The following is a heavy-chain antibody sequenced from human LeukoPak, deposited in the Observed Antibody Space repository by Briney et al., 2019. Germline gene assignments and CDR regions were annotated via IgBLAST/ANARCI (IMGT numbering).Heavy chain of an antibody. D-gene: IGHD6-13*01. CDR1: GFTFSRYS. Sequence: GGSLRLSCAASGFTFSRYSVNWVRQAPGKGLEWVSYITSSSSSIYYADSVRGRFTISRDNAENSLYLQMNSLRAEDTAVYYCARGLQQLVRGSNYYFMDVWGKGTTVTVSS. V-gene: IGHV3-48*01. J-gene: IGHJ6*03. CDR2: ITSSSSSI. CDR3: ARGLQQLVRGSNYYFMDV.